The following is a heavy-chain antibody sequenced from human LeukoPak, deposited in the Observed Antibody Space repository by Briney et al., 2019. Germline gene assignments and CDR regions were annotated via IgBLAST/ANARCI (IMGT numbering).Heavy chain of an antibody. CDR2: INHSGST. CDR1: GGSFSGYY. Sequence: SETLSLTCAVYGGSFSGYYWSWIREPPGKGLEWIGEINHSGSTNYNPSLKSRVTISVDTSKNQFSLKLSSVTAADTAVYYCARGPRVTTTVSQQRGRRKNYFDYWGQGTLVTVSS. V-gene: IGHV4-34*01. J-gene: IGHJ4*02. CDR3: ARGPRVTTTVSQQRGRRKNYFDY. D-gene: IGHD4-17*01.